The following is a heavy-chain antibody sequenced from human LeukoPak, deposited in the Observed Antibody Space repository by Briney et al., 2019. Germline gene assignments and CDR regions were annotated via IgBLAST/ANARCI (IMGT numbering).Heavy chain of an antibody. CDR3: ASLDGITASAPPPMDV. CDR2: IYHSGST. V-gene: IGHV4-38-2*01. CDR1: GYSISSGYY. J-gene: IGHJ6*03. Sequence: SETLSLTCAVSGYSISSGYYCGCIRQPPGEGLEWIGSIYHSGSTYYNPSLKSRVTISVDTSKNQFSLKLSSVTAADTAVYYCASLDGITASAPPPMDVWGKGTTVTVSS. D-gene: IGHD3-3*01.